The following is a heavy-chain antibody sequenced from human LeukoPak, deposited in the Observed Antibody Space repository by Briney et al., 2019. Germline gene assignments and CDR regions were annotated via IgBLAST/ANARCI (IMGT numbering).Heavy chain of an antibody. J-gene: IGHJ4*02. CDR1: GFTFGSYG. Sequence: GRSLRLSCAASGFTFGSYGMHWVLQAPGKGLEWVAAVSNDGNYKYYADSVKGRVTISRDKSKSTLYLQMNSLRPEDTAVYYCAKEGGSYYDGRNFDYWGQGTLVTVSS. CDR2: VSNDGNYK. V-gene: IGHV3-30*18. CDR3: AKEGGSYYDGRNFDY. D-gene: IGHD1-26*01.